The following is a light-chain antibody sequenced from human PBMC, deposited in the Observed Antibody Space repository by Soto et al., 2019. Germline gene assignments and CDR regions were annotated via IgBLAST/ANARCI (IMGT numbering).Light chain of an antibody. CDR1: SSDVGGYHY. CDR3: SSYAGSNILYV. CDR2: GVN. J-gene: IGLJ1*01. V-gene: IGLV2-8*01. Sequence: QSVLNQPPSASGSPGQSVTISCTGTSSDVGGYHYVSWYQQHPGKAPQLVIYGVNKRASGVPDRFSGSKSGNTASLTVSGLQAEDEADYYCSSYAGSNILYVFGTGT.